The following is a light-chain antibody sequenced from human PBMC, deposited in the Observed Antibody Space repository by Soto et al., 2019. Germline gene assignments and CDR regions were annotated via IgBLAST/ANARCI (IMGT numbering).Light chain of an antibody. Sequence: QPVLTQPPAVSGAPGQRVTISCTGSSSNIGAGYDVHWYQQLPGTAPKLLIYGNNNRPSGVPDRFSGSKSGTSASLAITGLQAEDEADYHCQSYDRSLSGFVVFGGGTKVTVL. J-gene: IGLJ2*01. V-gene: IGLV1-40*01. CDR3: QSYDRSLSGFVV. CDR1: SSNIGAGYD. CDR2: GNN.